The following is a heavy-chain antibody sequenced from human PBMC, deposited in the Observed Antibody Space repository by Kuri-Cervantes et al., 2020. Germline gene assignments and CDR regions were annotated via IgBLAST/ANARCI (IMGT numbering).Heavy chain of an antibody. Sequence: GESLKISCAASGFTFSTYAMSWVRQAPGKGLEWVSAISGGGDTTYYADSVKGRFTISRDNPRNTLFLQMSSLRAEDTAVYYCARVGYSSGWYEWFDPWGQGTLVTVSS. CDR2: ISGGGDTT. D-gene: IGHD6-19*01. CDR1: GFTFSTYA. CDR3: ARVGYSSGWYEWFDP. J-gene: IGHJ5*02. V-gene: IGHV3-23*01.